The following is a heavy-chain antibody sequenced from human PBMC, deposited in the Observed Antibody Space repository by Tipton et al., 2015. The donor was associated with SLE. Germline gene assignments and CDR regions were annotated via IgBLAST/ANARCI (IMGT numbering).Heavy chain of an antibody. CDR1: GFTFSSYA. V-gene: IGHV3-23*03. CDR3: ARSGGYCSSNSCQRGLDV. Sequence: SLRLSCAASGFTFSSYAMSWIRQAPGKGLEWVSLLYTGGRTNYADSVQGRFTISRDNSKSMLFLQMNSLRVEDTAVYYCARSGGYCSSNSCQRGLDVWGQGTTVTVSS. CDR2: LYTGGRT. J-gene: IGHJ6*02. D-gene: IGHD2-2*01.